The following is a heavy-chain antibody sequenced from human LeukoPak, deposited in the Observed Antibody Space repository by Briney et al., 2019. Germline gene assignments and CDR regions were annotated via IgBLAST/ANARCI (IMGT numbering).Heavy chain of an antibody. CDR1: GFTFSSYE. CDR2: IYSGGST. CDR3: ARDEGYSYGY. V-gene: IGHV3-66*01. Sequence: GGSLRLSCAASGFTFSSYEMNWVRQAPGKGLEWVSVIYSGGSTYYADSVKGRFTISRDNSKNTLYLQMNSLRAEDTAVYYCARDEGYSYGYWGQGTLVTVSS. D-gene: IGHD5-18*01. J-gene: IGHJ4*02.